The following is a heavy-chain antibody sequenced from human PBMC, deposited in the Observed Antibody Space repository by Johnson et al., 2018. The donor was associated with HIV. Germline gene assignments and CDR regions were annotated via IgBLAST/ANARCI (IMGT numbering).Heavy chain of an antibody. J-gene: IGHJ3*02. CDR1: GFTFRSYA. Sequence: VQLVESGGGLLQPGGSLRLSCAASGFTFRSYAMHWVRQAPGKGLEYVSAISSNGGSTYYANSLKGIFTISRDNSKNTLYLQMGSLRAEDMAVYYCARGEGRIPHAFDIWGQGTMVTVSS. CDR2: ISSNGGST. D-gene: IGHD2-2*02. CDR3: ARGEGRIPHAFDI. V-gene: IGHV3-64*01.